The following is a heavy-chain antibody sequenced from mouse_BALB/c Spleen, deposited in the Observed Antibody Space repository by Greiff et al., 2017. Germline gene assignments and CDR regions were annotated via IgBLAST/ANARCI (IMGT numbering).Heavy chain of an antibody. CDR2: ISPGNGAI. J-gene: IGHJ2*01. V-gene: IGHV1S53*02. CDR1: GYTFTDHA. D-gene: IGHD3-1*01. CDR3: KRSGELEPALDY. Sequence: VQLQQSDAGLVKPGASVKISCKASGYTFTDHAIHWVKQKPEQGLEWIGYISPGNGAIKYNEKFKGKATLTADKSSSTAYMQLNSLTSEDSAVYAGKRSGELEPALDYWGQGTTLTVSS.